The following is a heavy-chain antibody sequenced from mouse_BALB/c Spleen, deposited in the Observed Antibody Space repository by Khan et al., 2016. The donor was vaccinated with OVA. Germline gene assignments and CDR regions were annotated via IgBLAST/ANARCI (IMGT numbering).Heavy chain of an antibody. CDR1: GFSLNNYS. V-gene: IGHV2-2*02. Sequence: QVQLQQSGPGLVQPSQSLSITCTVSGFSLNNYSVHWVRQSPGKGLEWLGVIWSAGSTDYNLAFISRMTICKDNSRNPIFFRMSSLKPNDTAIYYCARRGYDYGRGALFAYWGQGTLVTVPA. CDR2: IWSAGST. J-gene: IGHJ3*01. D-gene: IGHD2-4*01. CDR3: ARRGYDYGRGALFAY.